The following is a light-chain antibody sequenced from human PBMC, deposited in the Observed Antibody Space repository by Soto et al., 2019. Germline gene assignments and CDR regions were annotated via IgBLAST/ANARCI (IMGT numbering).Light chain of an antibody. Sequence: EIVMTQSPATLSASPGERATLSCRASQSVSGNLAWYQKKPGKAPRLLIFGTSTRATGVPAGFSGSGSGTEFTLTISSLQSEDFADYFCQQYDNWPLTFGGGTKVEIK. V-gene: IGKV3-15*01. J-gene: IGKJ4*01. CDR2: GTS. CDR3: QQYDNWPLT. CDR1: QSVSGN.